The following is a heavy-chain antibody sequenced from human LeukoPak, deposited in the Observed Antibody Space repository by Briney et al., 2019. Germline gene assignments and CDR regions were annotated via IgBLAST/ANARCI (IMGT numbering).Heavy chain of an antibody. Sequence: GGSLRLSCAASGFTFSSYWMSRVRQAPGKGLEWVSSISSTSSYINYAASVRGRFTISRDDAENSLYLQMNSLRVEDTAIYYCATGLSGWTYFDYWGQGTLVTVSS. V-gene: IGHV3-21*06. CDR1: GFTFSSYW. J-gene: IGHJ4*02. CDR3: ATGLSGWTYFDY. D-gene: IGHD6-25*01. CDR2: ISSTSSYI.